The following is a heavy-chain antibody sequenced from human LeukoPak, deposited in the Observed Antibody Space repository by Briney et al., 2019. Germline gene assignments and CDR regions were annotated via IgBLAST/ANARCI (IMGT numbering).Heavy chain of an antibody. V-gene: IGHV3-23*01. D-gene: IGHD2-8*01. J-gene: IGHJ4*02. CDR3: AKGVMSMVYAIGGDY. Sequence: GGSLRLSCAASGFTFNSYAMICVRQAPGKGRECVSGISGSGGSTYYADSVKVRFTISRDNSKNTLYLQMNRLRAEDKAVYYCAKGVMSMVYAIGGDYWGQATLVTVSS. CDR1: GFTFNSYA. CDR2: ISGSGGST.